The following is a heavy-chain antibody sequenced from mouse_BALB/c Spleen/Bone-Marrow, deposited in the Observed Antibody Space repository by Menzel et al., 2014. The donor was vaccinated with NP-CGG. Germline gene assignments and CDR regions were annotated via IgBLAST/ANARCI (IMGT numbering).Heavy chain of an antibody. CDR2: IDPYNGGT. D-gene: IGHD1-1*01. CDR1: GYAFTSYN. J-gene: IGHJ3*01. V-gene: IGHV1S135*01. Sequence: EVQGVESGPELVKPGASVKVSCKASGYAFTSYNMYWVKQSHGKGLEWIGHIDPYNGGTSYNQKFKGKATLTVDKSSSTAYMHLNSLTSEDSAVYYCAREDYGSGFAYWGQGTLVTVSA. CDR3: AREDYGSGFAY.